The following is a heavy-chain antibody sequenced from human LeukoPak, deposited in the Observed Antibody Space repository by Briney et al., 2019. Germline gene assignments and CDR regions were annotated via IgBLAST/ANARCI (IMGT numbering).Heavy chain of an antibody. D-gene: IGHD3-10*01. CDR1: GFTFSSYA. J-gene: IGHJ5*02. Sequence: GGSLRLSCAASGFTFSSYAMSWVRQAPGKGLEWVSAISGSGGSTYYADSVKGRFTISRDNSKNTLYLQMNSLRAEDTAVYYCAKDFKDYYGSGSLFDPWGQGTLVTVSS. V-gene: IGHV3-23*01. CDR2: ISGSGGST. CDR3: AKDFKDYYGSGSLFDP.